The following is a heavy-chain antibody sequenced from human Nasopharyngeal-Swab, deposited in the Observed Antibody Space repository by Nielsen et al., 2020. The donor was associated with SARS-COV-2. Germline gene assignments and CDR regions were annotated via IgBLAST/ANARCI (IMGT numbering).Heavy chain of an antibody. CDR3: ARGKREDGGWFPYNSYFYYYGMDV. V-gene: IGHV3-7*01. D-gene: IGHD6-19*01. CDR2: IKQDGSEK. CDR1: GFTFSGYW. Sequence: GESLKISCAASGFTFSGYWMSWVRQAPGKGLEWVANIKQDGSEKDYVDSVKGRFIISRDNAKNSLFLQMNSLRAEDTAVYYCARGKREDGGWFPYNSYFYYYGMDVWGQGTTVTVSS. J-gene: IGHJ6*02.